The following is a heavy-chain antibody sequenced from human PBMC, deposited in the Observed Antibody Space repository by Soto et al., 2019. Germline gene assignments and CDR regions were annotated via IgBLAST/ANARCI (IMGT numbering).Heavy chain of an antibody. Sequence: PGGSLRLSCAASGFTVSSNYMSWVRQAPGKGLEWVSVIYSGGSTYYADSVKGRFTISRHSSKNTLYLLMNSLRAEDTAVYYCAKDPQAPWRVVVPAAPPDWGQGTLVTVSS. CDR2: IYSGGST. V-gene: IGHV3-53*04. D-gene: IGHD2-2*01. CDR1: GFTVSSNY. CDR3: AKDPQAPWRVVVPAAPPD. J-gene: IGHJ4*02.